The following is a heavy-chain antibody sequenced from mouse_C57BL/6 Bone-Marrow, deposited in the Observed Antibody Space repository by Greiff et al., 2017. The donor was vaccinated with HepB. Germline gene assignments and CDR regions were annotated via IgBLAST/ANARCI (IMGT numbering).Heavy chain of an antibody. CDR1: GYTFTDHT. D-gene: IGHD2-4*01. CDR2: IYPRDGST. Sequence: VKLMESDAELVKPGASVKISCKVSGYTFTDHTIHWMKQRPEQGLEWIGYIYPRDGSTKYNEKFKGKATLTADKSSSTAYMQLNSLTSEDSAVYFCASATMITGYFDYWGQGTTLTVSS. V-gene: IGHV1-78*01. CDR3: ASATMITGYFDY. J-gene: IGHJ2*01.